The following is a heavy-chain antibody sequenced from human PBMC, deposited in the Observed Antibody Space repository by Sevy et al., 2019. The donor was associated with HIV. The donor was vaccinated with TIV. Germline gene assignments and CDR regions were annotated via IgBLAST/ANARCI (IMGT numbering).Heavy chain of an antibody. D-gene: IGHD2-15*01. CDR3: AAGYCSGGDGYPHNWFDP. CDR2: ISKSGDNT. J-gene: IGHJ5*02. V-gene: IGHV3-23*01. Sequence: GGSLRLSCAASGFTFRNYAMSWVRQAPGKGLEWVAAISKSGDNTYYADSLKGRFTISRDNSKKTLYLQMKSLRAEDTAVYYCAAGYCSGGDGYPHNWFDPWGQGTLVTVSS. CDR1: GFTFRNYA.